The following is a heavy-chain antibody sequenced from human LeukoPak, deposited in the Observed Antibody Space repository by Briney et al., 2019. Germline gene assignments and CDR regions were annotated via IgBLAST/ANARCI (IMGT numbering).Heavy chain of an antibody. CDR1: GFTFSSYS. J-gene: IGHJ4*02. V-gene: IGHV3-21*01. CDR2: ISSSSSYI. CDR3: ARASTYYYGSGEDFDY. Sequence: PGGSLRLSCAASGFTFSSYSMNWVRQAPGKGLEWVSSISSSSSYIYYADSVKGRFTISRDNAKNSLYLQMNSLRAEDTAVYYCARASTYYYGSGEDFDYWGQGTLVTVSS. D-gene: IGHD3-10*01.